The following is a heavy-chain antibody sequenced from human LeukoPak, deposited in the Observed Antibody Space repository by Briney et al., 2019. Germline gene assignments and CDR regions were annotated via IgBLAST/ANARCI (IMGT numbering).Heavy chain of an antibody. CDR2: ISTGGGGT. D-gene: IGHD3-10*01. CDR1: GFTFSDYA. V-gene: IGHV3-64*01. Sequence: GGSLRLSCAASGFTFSDYAMHWGRQAPGKGLEYVSAISTGGGGTYYVNSVKGRITISRDNSKNTLYIQMGSLRAEDMAVYYCARYGSGSYYHYWGQGTLVTVSS. J-gene: IGHJ4*02. CDR3: ARYGSGSYYHY.